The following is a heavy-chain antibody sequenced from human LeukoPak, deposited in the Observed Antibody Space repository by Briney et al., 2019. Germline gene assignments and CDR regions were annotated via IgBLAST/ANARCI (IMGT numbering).Heavy chain of an antibody. CDR3: ARDSYDSSGYSGGDY. J-gene: IGHJ4*02. D-gene: IGHD3-22*01. V-gene: IGHV1-18*01. CDR2: ISAYNGNT. CDR1: GYTFTSYG. Sequence: ASVKVSCKASGYTFTSYGISWVRQAPGQGLEWMGWISAYNGNTNYAQKLQGRVTMTTDTSTSTAHMELRSLRSDDTAVYYCARDSYDSSGYSGGDYWGQGTLVTVSS.